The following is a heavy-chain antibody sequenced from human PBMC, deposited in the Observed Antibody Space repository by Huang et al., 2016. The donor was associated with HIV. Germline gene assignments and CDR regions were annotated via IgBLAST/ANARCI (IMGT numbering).Heavy chain of an antibody. D-gene: IGHD6-19*01. CDR2: SSADGSGQ. V-gene: IGHV3-30*18. Sequence: VRLVQSGGGVVQPGRSLRLSCEASGITFRNDAMHWVRQAPGKGVGWGEGSSADGSGQYYVDSVKGRFIISKDNSNETLFLEMRSLKSEDTAVYFCAKDRGQWLAYFDSWGQGTLVTVSS. CDR1: GITFRNDA. J-gene: IGHJ4*02. CDR3: AKDRGQWLAYFDS.